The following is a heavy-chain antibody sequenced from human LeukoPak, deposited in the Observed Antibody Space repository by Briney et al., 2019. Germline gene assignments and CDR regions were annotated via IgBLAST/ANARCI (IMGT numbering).Heavy chain of an antibody. CDR1: GFTFNIYG. CDR3: ARDGSGSGDY. Sequence: GGSLRLSCAVSGFTFNIYGMNWVRKAPGKGLEWVSSISSSSTKIYYADSVKGGFAISRDNAKNSLYLQMNSLRAEDTAVYYCARDGSGSGDYWGQGTLVTVSS. D-gene: IGHD2-15*01. CDR2: ISSSSTKI. V-gene: IGHV3-21*01. J-gene: IGHJ4*02.